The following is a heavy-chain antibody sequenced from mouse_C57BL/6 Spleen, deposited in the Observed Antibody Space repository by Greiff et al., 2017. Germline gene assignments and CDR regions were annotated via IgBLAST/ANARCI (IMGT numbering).Heavy chain of an antibody. Sequence: QVQLQQSGAELVRPGTSVTVSCKASGYAFTNYLIEWVKQRPGQGLEWIGVINPGSGGTNYNEKFKGKATLTADKSSSTAYMQLSSLTSEDSAVYFCARSGGYAMDYWGQGTSVTVSS. J-gene: IGHJ4*01. CDR3: ARSGGYAMDY. V-gene: IGHV1-54*01. CDR2: INPGSGGT. CDR1: GYAFTNYL. D-gene: IGHD4-1*01.